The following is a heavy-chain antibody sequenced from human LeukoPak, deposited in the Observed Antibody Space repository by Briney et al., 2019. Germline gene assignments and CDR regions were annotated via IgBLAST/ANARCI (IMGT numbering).Heavy chain of an antibody. Sequence: GGSLRLSCAASGFTFSSYGMHWVRQPPGKGLEWVAIISYDESHKDYVDSVKGRFTISRDNSKDTLYLEMISLRPEDTAVYFCAKGTSGIIAGGHDYYMDVWGKGTTVTISS. V-gene: IGHV3-30*18. D-gene: IGHD6-13*01. J-gene: IGHJ6*03. CDR2: ISYDESHK. CDR3: AKGTSGIIAGGHDYYMDV. CDR1: GFTFSSYG.